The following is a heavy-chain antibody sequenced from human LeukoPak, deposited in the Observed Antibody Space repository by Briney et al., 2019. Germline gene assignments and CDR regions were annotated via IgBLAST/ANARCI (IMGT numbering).Heavy chain of an antibody. CDR2: INWNGGNT. D-gene: IGHD4-11*01. J-gene: IGHJ4*02. CDR1: GFTFDDYG. CDR3: ARVASNYDFDY. Sequence: GGSLRLSCAASGFTFDDYGMCWVRQAPGQGLECVSGINWNGGNTGYAGSVKGRFTISRDNAKNSLYLQMNSLRAEDTALYYCARVASNYDFDYWGQGTLVTVSS. V-gene: IGHV3-20*04.